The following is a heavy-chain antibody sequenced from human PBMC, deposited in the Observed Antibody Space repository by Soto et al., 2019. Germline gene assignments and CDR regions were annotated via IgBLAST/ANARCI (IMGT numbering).Heavy chain of an antibody. V-gene: IGHV3-30*18. Sequence: QVQLVQSGRGVVQPGRTLRLSCAASGFTFSSYVTHWVRQAPGKGLEWVAAISHDGSNKYYADSVKGRFTISRDNSKNTLYLQMNSLRTEDTAVYYCAKGGPDCARTTCYLLVAFDIWGQGTMVTVSS. CDR3: AKGGPDCARTTCYLLVAFDI. J-gene: IGHJ3*02. CDR2: ISHDGSNK. D-gene: IGHD2-2*01. CDR1: GFTFSSYV.